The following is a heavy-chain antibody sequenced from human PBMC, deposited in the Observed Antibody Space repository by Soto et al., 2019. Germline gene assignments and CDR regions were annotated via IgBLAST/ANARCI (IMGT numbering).Heavy chain of an antibody. D-gene: IGHD6-19*01. V-gene: IGHV3-33*01. CDR1: GFTYKSYS. CDR2: ICFVGSNK. Sequence: PAESRRRTWSVSGFTYKSYSRLWVRQAPGKELERVAVICFVGSNKSYADSEKGRFTISGDTFKTSQDLLMLSLSAEVAAVYSGESDPGWLGHTHLDHWGQGTRFTVSS. CDR3: ESDPGWLGHTHLDH. J-gene: IGHJ4*02.